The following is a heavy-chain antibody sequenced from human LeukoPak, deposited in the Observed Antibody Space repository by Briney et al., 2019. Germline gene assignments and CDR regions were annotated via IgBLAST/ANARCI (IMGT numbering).Heavy chain of an antibody. J-gene: IGHJ4*02. V-gene: IGHV3-7*01. CDR1: GFTFSSYW. Sequence: GGSLRLFCAASGFTFSSYWMSWVRQAPGKGLEWVANIKVDGSEKYYVDSVRGRFTISRDNAKNSLFLQMNSLRAEDTAVYFCARDFDSWGQGTLVTVSS. CDR3: ARDFDS. CDR2: IKVDGSEK.